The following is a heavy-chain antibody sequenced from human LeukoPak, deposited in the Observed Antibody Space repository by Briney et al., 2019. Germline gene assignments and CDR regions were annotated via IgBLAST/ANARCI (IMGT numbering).Heavy chain of an antibody. Sequence: GGSLRLSCAASGFTFSSYVMSWVRQAPGKGLEWVSGISGSAGSTYYADSVKGRFTISRDNSKNTLFLQMNSLRAEDTAVYYCAKHRDIIIMEPGFDYWGQGTLVTVSS. CDR2: ISGSAGST. J-gene: IGHJ4*02. D-gene: IGHD2-8*01. V-gene: IGHV3-23*01. CDR3: AKHRDIIIMEPGFDY. CDR1: GFTFSSYV.